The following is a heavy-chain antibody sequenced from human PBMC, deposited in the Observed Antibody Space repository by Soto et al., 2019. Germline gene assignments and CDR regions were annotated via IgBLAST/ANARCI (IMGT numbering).Heavy chain of an antibody. CDR3: ARDGARIAVFRVVYYFDY. V-gene: IGHV1-3*01. D-gene: IGHD3-3*01. CDR2: TNAGNGDT. CDR1: GYPFSSQA. Sequence: GGSVKVYCKASGYPFSSQAIHLVRQAPGQRLEWMGRTNAGNGDTKYSQKFQGRVAITRDTSASSAYMELSTLRSEDTAVYYCARDGARIAVFRVVYYFDYWGQGTVVTSPQ. J-gene: IGHJ4*02.